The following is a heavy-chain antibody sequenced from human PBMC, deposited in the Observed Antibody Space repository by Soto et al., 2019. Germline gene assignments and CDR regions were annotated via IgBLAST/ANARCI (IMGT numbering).Heavy chain of an antibody. Sequence: SETLSLTCTVSGGSISSSSYYWGWIRQPPGKGLEWIGSIYYSGSTYYNPSLKSRVTISVDTSKNQFSLKLSSVTAADTAVYYCAGHYYDSSGLDYWGQGTLVTVSS. CDR2: IYYSGST. CDR1: GGSISSSSYY. V-gene: IGHV4-39*01. D-gene: IGHD3-22*01. CDR3: AGHYYDSSGLDY. J-gene: IGHJ4*02.